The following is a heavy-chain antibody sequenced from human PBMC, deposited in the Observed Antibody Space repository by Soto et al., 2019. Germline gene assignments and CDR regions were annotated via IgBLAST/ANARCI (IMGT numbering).Heavy chain of an antibody. J-gene: IGHJ3*02. V-gene: IGHV3-11*01. CDR2: ISSSGSTI. Sequence: GVSLRLSCAASGFTFSDYYMSWIRQAPGKGLEWVSYISSSGSTIYYADSVKGRFTISRDNAKNSLYLQMNSLRAEDTAVYYCASKYYYDRSGYWNEAFDIWGQGTMVTVSS. D-gene: IGHD3-22*01. CDR1: GFTFSDYY. CDR3: ASKYYYDRSGYWNEAFDI.